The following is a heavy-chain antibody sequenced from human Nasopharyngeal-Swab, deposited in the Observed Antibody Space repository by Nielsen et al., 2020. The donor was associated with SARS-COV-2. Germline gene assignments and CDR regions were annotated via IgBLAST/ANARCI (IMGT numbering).Heavy chain of an antibody. D-gene: IGHD5-18*01. J-gene: IGHJ4*02. CDR1: GFTFSSYA. CDR2: ISYDGSNK. Sequence: GGSLRLSCAASGFTFSSYAMHWVRQAQGKGLEWVAVISYDGSNKYYADSVKGRFTISRDNSKNTLYLQMNSLRAEDTAVYYCARDQLGDTAMVTLDYWGQGTLVTVSS. CDR3: ARDQLGDTAMVTLDY. V-gene: IGHV3-30*04.